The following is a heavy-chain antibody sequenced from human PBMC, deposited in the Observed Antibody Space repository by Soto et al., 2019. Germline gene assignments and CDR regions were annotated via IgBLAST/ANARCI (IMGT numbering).Heavy chain of an antibody. Sequence: PGGSLRLSCAASVFTFSNAWMNWVRQAPGKWLEWLAVISYDGMNEXXADSVKGRXTISRYNAKNAXYLQMXSLRAEDTAVYYCAREGIAVYWCQGTLVTVSS. V-gene: IGHV3-30*03. CDR3: AREGIAVY. CDR2: ISYDGMNE. D-gene: IGHD6-19*01. CDR1: VFTFSNAW. J-gene: IGHJ4*02.